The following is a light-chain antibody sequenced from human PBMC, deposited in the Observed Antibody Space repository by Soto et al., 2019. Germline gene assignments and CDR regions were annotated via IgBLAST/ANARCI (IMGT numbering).Light chain of an antibody. CDR1: QSISSW. CDR2: DAS. Sequence: DIQMTQSPSTLSASVGDRVTITCRASQSISSWLAWYQQKPGKAPKLLIYDASSLESGVPSRFSGSGSGTDFTLTISRLEPEDLTVYYCQQYGSSARTFGPGTKVDIK. J-gene: IGKJ1*01. CDR3: QQYGSSART. V-gene: IGKV1-5*01.